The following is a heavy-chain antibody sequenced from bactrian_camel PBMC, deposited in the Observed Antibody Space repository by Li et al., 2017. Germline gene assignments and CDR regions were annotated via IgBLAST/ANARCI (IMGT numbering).Heavy chain of an antibody. CDR1: GFTFSDYG. Sequence: VQLVESGGGLVQPGGSLRLSCAASGFTFSDYGINWVRQAPGKGLEWVSRINSGGGNTYYAASLKGRFTISRDNANFTLYLQMNSLKPEDTAMYYCAAGPPLFNLACDWDVFSGETYGLNADWGQGTQVTVS. D-gene: IGHD1*01. CDR2: INSGGGNT. J-gene: IGHJ4*01. CDR3: AAGPPLFNLACDWDVFSGETYGLNAD. V-gene: IGHV3S35*01.